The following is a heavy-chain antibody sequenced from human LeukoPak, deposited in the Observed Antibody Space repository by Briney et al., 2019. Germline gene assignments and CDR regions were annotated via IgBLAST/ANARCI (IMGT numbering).Heavy chain of an antibody. CDR3: ARASTYYDFWSGYPLYYMDV. CDR2: ISSSGSTI. D-gene: IGHD3-3*01. J-gene: IGHJ6*03. V-gene: IGHV3-11*04. CDR1: GFTVSSDY. Sequence: PGGSLRLSCAASGFTVSSDYMSWIRQAPGKGLEWVSYISSSGSTIYYADSVKGRFTISRDNAKNSLYLQMNSLRAEDTAVYYCARASTYYDFWSGYPLYYMDVWGKGTTVTVSS.